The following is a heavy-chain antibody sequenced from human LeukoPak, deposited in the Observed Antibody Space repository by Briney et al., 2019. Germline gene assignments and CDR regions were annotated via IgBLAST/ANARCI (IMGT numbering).Heavy chain of an antibody. Sequence: GGSLRLSCAASGFTFSSYGMHWVRQAPGKGLEWMAIIWYDGSNEDYADSVKGRFAISRDNAKNSLYLQMNSLRAEDTAVYYCARLNGYYRLDYWGQGTLVTVSS. D-gene: IGHD3-9*01. CDR2: IWYDGSNE. CDR3: ARLNGYYRLDY. J-gene: IGHJ4*02. V-gene: IGHV3-33*01. CDR1: GFTFSSYG.